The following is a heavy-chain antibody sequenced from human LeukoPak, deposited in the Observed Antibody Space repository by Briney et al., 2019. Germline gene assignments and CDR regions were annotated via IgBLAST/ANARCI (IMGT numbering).Heavy chain of an antibody. CDR1: GFTFSSYW. Sequence: PGGSLRLSCAASGFTFSSYWMSWVRQAPGKGLEWVANIKQDGSEKYYVDSVKGRFTISGDNAKNSLYLQMNSLRAEDTAVYYCARDSRGSGYSNFDYWGQGTLVTVSS. CDR2: IKQDGSEK. D-gene: IGHD3-22*01. V-gene: IGHV3-7*01. J-gene: IGHJ4*02. CDR3: ARDSRGSGYSNFDY.